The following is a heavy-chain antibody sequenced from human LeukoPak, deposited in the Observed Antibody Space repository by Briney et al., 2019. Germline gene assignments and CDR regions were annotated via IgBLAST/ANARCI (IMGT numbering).Heavy chain of an antibody. V-gene: IGHV4-39*07. Sequence: PSETLSLTCSVSGDSLNSTSHYWAWIRQPPGKGLEWIGSISYSGNTYYTPSLKTRVTLSVVTSKNQFSLNLTSVTAADTAIYSCVRGVFWFGDYHGWFDPWGQGTLVIVSS. CDR3: VRGVFWFGDYHGWFDP. CDR1: GDSLNSTSHY. CDR2: ISYSGNT. J-gene: IGHJ5*02. D-gene: IGHD3-10*01.